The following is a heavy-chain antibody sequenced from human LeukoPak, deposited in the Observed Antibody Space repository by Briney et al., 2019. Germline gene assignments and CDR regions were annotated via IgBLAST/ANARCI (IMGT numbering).Heavy chain of an antibody. J-gene: IGHJ4*02. CDR3: ARDYGGSSPFDY. V-gene: IGHV3-48*03. CDR1: GFIFNIYE. D-gene: IGHD4-23*01. CDR2: IGSSDSTT. Sequence: PGGSLRLSCVGSGFIFNIYEMNWVRQAPGKGLEWLSYIGSSDSTTHYADSVKGRFTISRDNAKNSLYLQMNSLRFEDTAVYYCARDYGGSSPFDYWGQGTLVTVSS.